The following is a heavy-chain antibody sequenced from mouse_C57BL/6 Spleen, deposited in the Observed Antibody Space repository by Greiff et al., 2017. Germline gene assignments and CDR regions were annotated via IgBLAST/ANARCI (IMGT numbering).Heavy chain of an antibody. CDR2: IDPSDSYT. D-gene: IGHD2-4*01. CDR1: GYTFTSYW. V-gene: IGHV1-69*01. J-gene: IGHJ2*01. Sequence: VKLQQPGAELVMPGASVKLSCKASGYTFTSYWMHWVKQRPGQGLEWIGEIDPSDSYTNYNQKFKGKSTLTVDKSSSTAYMQLSSLTSEDSAVYYCARRAYDYDDYWGQGTTLTVSS. CDR3: ARRAYDYDDY.